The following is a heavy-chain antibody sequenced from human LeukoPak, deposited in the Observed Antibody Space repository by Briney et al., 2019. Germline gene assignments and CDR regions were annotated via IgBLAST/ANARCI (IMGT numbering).Heavy chain of an antibody. J-gene: IGHJ4*02. CDR2: IYYSGST. CDR1: GGSISSGDYY. CDR3: ARQIGSSWSLDY. V-gene: IGHV4-30-4*01. D-gene: IGHD6-13*01. Sequence: SETLSLTCTVSGGSISSGDYYWSWIRQPPGKGLEWIGYIYYSGSTYYNPSLKSRVTISVDTSKNQFSLKLSSVTAADTAVYYCARQIGSSWSLDYWGQGTLVTVSS.